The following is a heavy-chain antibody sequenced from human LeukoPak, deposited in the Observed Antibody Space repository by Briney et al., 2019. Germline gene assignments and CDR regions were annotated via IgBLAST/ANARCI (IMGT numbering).Heavy chain of an antibody. Sequence: GASVKVPCKASGYTFSGYYIHWVRQAPGQGLEWMGWINPKSGGTDFAQKFRGRVTMTRDTSISTAYMELYSLRSDDTAVYYCARSGSQWLAYYFDYWGQGTLVTVSS. J-gene: IGHJ4*02. CDR3: ARSGSQWLAYYFDY. CDR1: GYTFSGYY. CDR2: INPKSGGT. V-gene: IGHV1-2*02. D-gene: IGHD6-19*01.